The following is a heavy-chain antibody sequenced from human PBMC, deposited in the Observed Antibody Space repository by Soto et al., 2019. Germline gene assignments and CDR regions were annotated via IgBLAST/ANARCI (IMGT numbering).Heavy chain of an antibody. D-gene: IGHD1-1*01. Sequence: QVQLVQSGAEVRKPGASVKVSCEASGYTFTSYDIYWVRQATGQGLEWMGWMNPNTGNSGYAQKFQGRVNLTSDTSTSTAHMELSSLRSEDTAVYYCARRAETNGWNGFGADKYYFDFWGQGTLVTVSS. CDR1: GYTFTSYD. J-gene: IGHJ4*02. CDR3: ARRAETNGWNGFGADKYYFDF. V-gene: IGHV1-8*01. CDR2: MNPNTGNS.